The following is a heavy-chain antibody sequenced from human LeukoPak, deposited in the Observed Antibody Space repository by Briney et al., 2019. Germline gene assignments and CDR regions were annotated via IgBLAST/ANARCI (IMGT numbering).Heavy chain of an antibody. D-gene: IGHD3-9*01. CDR2: INAGNGNT. V-gene: IGHV1-3*01. CDR3: ARVGLRYSPVGP. CDR1: GYTFTSYA. J-gene: IGHJ5*02. Sequence: ASVKVSCKASGYTFTSYAMHWVRQAPGQRLEWMGWINAGNGNTKYSQKFQGRVTITRDTSASTAYMELSSLRSEDTAVYYCARVGLRYSPVGPWGQGTLVTVSS.